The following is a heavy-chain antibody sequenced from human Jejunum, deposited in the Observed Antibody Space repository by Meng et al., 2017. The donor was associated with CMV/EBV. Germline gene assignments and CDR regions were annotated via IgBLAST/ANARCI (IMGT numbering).Heavy chain of an antibody. Sequence: FMRYTMNWVRQAPGKGLEWVSSISSSSSSRNYADSVKGRFTISRDNAGNSLDLQMNSLRAEDTAVYYCARGAVDCSSTSCFSGFFDLWGQGTLVTVSS. CDR3: ARGAVDCSSTSCFSGFFDL. J-gene: IGHJ4*02. CDR2: ISSSSSSR. D-gene: IGHD2-2*01. CDR1: FMRYT. V-gene: IGHV3-21*06.